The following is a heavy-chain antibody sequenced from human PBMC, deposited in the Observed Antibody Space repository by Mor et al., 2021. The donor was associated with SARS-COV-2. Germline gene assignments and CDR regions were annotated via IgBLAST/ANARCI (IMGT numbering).Heavy chain of an antibody. V-gene: IGHV4-4*07. D-gene: IGHD6-13*01. CDR3: ARDYIAAAGTNINWFDP. CDR2: IYTSGST. J-gene: IGHJ5*02. Sequence: GKGLEWIGRIYTSGSTNYNPSLKSRVTMSVDTSKNQFSLKLSSVTAADTAMYYCARDYIAAAGTNINWFDPWGQGTLVTVS.